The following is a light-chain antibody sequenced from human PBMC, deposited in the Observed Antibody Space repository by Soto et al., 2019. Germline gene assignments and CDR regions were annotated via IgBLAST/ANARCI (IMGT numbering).Light chain of an antibody. Sequence: DIQMTQSPSTPSASVGDRVTITCRASQSISSWLAWYQHKPGKAPKVLIYKASTLESGVPSRFSGSRSGTAFTLTISSLQPDDFATYYCQHYNTYPLTFGGGTKVEIK. V-gene: IGKV1-5*03. CDR3: QHYNTYPLT. CDR1: QSISSW. CDR2: KAS. J-gene: IGKJ4*01.